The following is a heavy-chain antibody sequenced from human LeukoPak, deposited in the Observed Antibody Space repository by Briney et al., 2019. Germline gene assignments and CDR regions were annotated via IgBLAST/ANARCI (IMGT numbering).Heavy chain of an antibody. D-gene: IGHD5-24*01. CDR3: AKLGEQRWLQPGGESWYFHH. Sequence: GGSLRLSCAAAGFTFSSYAMSWVRQAAGKELEWVSAISGSGVSTYYPDSVKGPFTISRDNSKNTLYLQTNSLRAEDTAVCYCAKLGEQRWLQPGGESWYFHHGGQGTLVTVSA. CDR2: ISGSGVST. CDR1: GFTFSSYA. V-gene: IGHV3-23*01. J-gene: IGHJ1*01.